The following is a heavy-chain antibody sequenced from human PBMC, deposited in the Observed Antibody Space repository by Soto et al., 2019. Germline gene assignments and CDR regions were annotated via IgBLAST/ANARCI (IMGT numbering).Heavy chain of an antibody. V-gene: IGHV3-30*18. J-gene: IGHJ4*02. Sequence: HPGGSLRLSCAASGFTFSSYGMHWVRQAPGKGLEWVAVISYDGSNKYYADSVKGRFTISRDNSRNTLYLQMNSLRAEDTAVYYCAKDLPLRYWGQGTLVTVSS. CDR1: GFTFSSYG. CDR2: ISYDGSNK. CDR3: AKDLPLRY.